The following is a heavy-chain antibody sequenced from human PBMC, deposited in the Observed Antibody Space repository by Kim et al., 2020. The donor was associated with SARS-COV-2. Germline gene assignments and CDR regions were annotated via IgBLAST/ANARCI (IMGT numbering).Heavy chain of an antibody. V-gene: IGHV4-39*01. Sequence: SETLSLTCTVSGGSISSSSYYWGWIRQPPGKGLEWIGSIYYSGSTYYNPSLKSRVTISVDTSKNQFSLKLSSVTAADTAVYYCARQKGGPLLWFGDTRRAGWFDPWGQGTLVTVSS. D-gene: IGHD3-10*01. J-gene: IGHJ5*02. CDR1: GGSISSSSYY. CDR2: IYYSGST. CDR3: ARQKGGPLLWFGDTRRAGWFDP.